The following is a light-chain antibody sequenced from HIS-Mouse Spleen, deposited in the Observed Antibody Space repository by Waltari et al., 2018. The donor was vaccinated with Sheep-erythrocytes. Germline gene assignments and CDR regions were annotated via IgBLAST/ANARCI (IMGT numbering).Light chain of an antibody. J-gene: IGLJ3*02. V-gene: IGLV2-14*03. CDR1: SSDVGGYNY. CDR2: DVS. CDR3: SSYTSSSTWV. Sequence: QSALTQPASVSGSPGQSITLSCTGTSSDVGGYNYVSWYQQHPGKAPSLMIYDVSNRPSGVSNRFSGSKSGNTASLTISGLQAEDEADYYCSSYTSSSTWVFGGGTKLTVL.